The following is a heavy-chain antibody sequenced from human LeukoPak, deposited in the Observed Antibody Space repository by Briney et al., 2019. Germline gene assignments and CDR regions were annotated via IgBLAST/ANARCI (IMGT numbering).Heavy chain of an antibody. V-gene: IGHV4-34*01. CDR1: GGSFSGYY. D-gene: IGHD2-2*01. CDR2: INHSGST. Sequence: PSETLSLTCAVYGGSFSGYYWSWIRQPPGKGLEWIGEINHSGSTNYNPSLKSRVTISVDTSKSQFSLKLNSVTAADTAVYYCARDNLYSYCSSTSCQYYFDYWGQGTLVTVSS. J-gene: IGHJ4*02. CDR3: ARDNLYSYCSSTSCQYYFDY.